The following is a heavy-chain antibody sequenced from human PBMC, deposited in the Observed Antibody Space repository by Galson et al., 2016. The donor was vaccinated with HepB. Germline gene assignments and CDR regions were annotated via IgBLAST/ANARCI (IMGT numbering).Heavy chain of an antibody. CDR3: ARVGGDCRSTSCYAYSGLDV. CDR1: GGAFSGYT. D-gene: IGHD2-2*01. J-gene: IGHJ6*02. CDR2: ITPSVGIP. Sequence: SVKVSCKASGGAFSGYTVSWARQAPGRGLEWMGGITPSVGIPNYAQKFQGRVTITADTSTSIAYMELSSLRSEDTAVYFCARVGGDCRSTSCYAYSGLDVWGQGTTVIVSS. V-gene: IGHV1-69*10.